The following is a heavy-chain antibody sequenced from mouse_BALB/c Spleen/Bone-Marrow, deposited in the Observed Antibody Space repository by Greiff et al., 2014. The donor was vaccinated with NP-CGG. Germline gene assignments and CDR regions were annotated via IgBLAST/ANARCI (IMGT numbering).Heavy chain of an antibody. D-gene: IGHD2-12*01. Sequence: EVQLQQSGPELEKPGASVRISCKASGYSFTGYNINWVRQSPGKSLEWIGYIDPYSGGYSYYQRFKYRATLTVDKSSSTAYMQHKSLTSEDSAVYYCARSLLRKDALDDWGQGTSVTVSS. V-gene: IGHV1-42*01. CDR3: ARSLLRKDALDD. J-gene: IGHJ4*01. CDR2: IDPYSGGY. CDR1: GYSFTGYN.